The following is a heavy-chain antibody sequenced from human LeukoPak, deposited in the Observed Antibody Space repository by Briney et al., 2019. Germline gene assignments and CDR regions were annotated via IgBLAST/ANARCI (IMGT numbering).Heavy chain of an antibody. J-gene: IGHJ4*02. V-gene: IGHV4-34*01. D-gene: IGHD3-9*01. CDR2: INHSGGT. CDR3: ARGGYDILTGYYPFDY. CDR1: DGSFNDYF. Sequence: SETLSLTCAVYDGSFNDYFWSWVRQPPGKGLEWIGEINHSGGTNYNPSLKRRVTISVDTSKNQFSLKLSSVTAADTAVYYCARGGYDILTGYYPFDYWGQGTLVTVSS.